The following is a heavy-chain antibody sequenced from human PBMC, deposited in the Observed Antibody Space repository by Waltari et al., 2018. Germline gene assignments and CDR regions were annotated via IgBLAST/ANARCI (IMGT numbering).Heavy chain of an antibody. J-gene: IGHJ1*01. CDR1: GYTFTSYA. D-gene: IGHD3-10*01. CDR2: INAGNGNT. CDR3: ARGYYGSGXDGAEYFXX. V-gene: IGHV1-3*01. Sequence: QVQLXQSGAEVXKPGASVXVSCKASGYTFTSYAMHWVRQAPGQRLEWMGWINAGNGNTKXSXKFQGRVXXXRDTSASXAYMELSSLRSEDTAVYXXARGYYGSGXDGAEYFXXWGQGTXVXXXS.